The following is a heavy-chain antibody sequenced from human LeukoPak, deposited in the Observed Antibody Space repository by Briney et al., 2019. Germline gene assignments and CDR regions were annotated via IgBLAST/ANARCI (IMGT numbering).Heavy chain of an antibody. V-gene: IGHV1-2*02. CDR2: INPNSGGT. D-gene: IGHD3-10*01. Sequence: ASVTVSCKASGYTFTVYYMHWVRQAPGQGLEWMGWINPNSGGTNYAQKFQGRVTMTRDTSISTAYMELSRLRSDDTAVYYCARENSVLLWFGETDYWGQGTLVTVSS. CDR1: GYTFTVYY. J-gene: IGHJ4*02. CDR3: ARENSVLLWFGETDY.